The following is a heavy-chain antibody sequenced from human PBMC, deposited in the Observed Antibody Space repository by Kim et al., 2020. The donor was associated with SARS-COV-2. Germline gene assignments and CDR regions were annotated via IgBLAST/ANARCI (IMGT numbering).Heavy chain of an antibody. CDR3: AYCSATSCPYYF. J-gene: IGHJ6*01. CDR1: NYSISSGSY. Sequence: SETLSHTCNVSNYSISSGSYWGWIRQPPGKGLEWIGSIYHSGSTYSGSTYYNPSLKSRVTISIDASKSQFSLKLSSVTAADTAVYYCAYCSATSCPYYF. V-gene: IGHV4-38-2*02. D-gene: IGHD2-2*01. CDR2: IYHSGS.